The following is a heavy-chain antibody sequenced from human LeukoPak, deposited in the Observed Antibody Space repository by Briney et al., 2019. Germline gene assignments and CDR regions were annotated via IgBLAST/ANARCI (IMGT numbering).Heavy chain of an antibody. J-gene: IGHJ3*02. D-gene: IGHD6-6*01. CDR1: GGTFSSYA. Sequence: SVKVSCKASGGTFSSYAISWVRQAPGQGLEWMGGIIPIFGTANYAQKFQGRVTITADESTSTAYMELSSLRSEDTAVYYCARAHLGIAARPGDFDIWGQGTMVTVSS. CDR2: IIPIFGTA. CDR3: ARAHLGIAARPGDFDI. V-gene: IGHV1-69*13.